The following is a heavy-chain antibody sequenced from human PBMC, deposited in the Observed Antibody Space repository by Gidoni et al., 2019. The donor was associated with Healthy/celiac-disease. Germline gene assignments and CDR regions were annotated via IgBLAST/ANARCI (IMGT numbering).Heavy chain of an antibody. J-gene: IGHJ4*02. Sequence: EVQLVESGGGLGKPGGALRLSRAASGLPFSNAWMSWVRQAPGKGLEWVGRIKSKTDGGKTDYAAPVKGRFTISRDDSKNPLYLQMNSLKPEDTAVYYCSYDSSGALGWGQGTLVTVSS. D-gene: IGHD3-22*01. V-gene: IGHV3-15*01. CDR3: SYDSSGALG. CDR1: GLPFSNAW. CDR2: IKSKTDGGKT.